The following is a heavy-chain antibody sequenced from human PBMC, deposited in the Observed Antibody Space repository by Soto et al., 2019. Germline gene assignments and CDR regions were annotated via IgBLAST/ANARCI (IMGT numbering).Heavy chain of an antibody. CDR3: ARGGWTANWNYYYYYGMDV. CDR2: MNPNSGNT. D-gene: IGHD1-1*01. Sequence: QVQLVQSGAEVKKPGASVKVSCKASGYTFTSYDINWVRQATGQGLEWMGWMNPNSGNTGYAQKFQGRVTMTRNTSISTAYMELSSLRSEDTAVYYCARGGWTANWNYYYYYGMDVWGQGTTVTVSS. V-gene: IGHV1-8*01. CDR1: GYTFTSYD. J-gene: IGHJ6*02.